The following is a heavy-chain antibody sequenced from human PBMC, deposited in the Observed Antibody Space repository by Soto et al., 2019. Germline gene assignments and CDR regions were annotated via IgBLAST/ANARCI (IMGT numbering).Heavy chain of an antibody. CDR1: GTTSTDYG. CDR2: VLGDNGQI. V-gene: IGHV3-9*02. J-gene: IGHJ6*02. D-gene: IGHD3-16*01. Sequence: GGSLRLSCAVSGTTSTDYGMHWVRQAPGKGLEWVSGVLGDNGQIGYADSVKGRFTSSRDNARHFLYLQMNSLTVEDTALYYCVKDMAPGGADVWGQGTAVPSP. CDR3: VKDMAPGGADV.